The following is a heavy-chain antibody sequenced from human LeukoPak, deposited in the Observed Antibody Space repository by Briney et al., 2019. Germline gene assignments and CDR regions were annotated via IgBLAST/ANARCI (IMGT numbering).Heavy chain of an antibody. V-gene: IGHV3-48*03. CDR2: ISSSGRKI. D-gene: IGHD2-15*01. Sequence: PGGSLRLSCAVYGFIFSDYEMNWVRQAPGKGLEWVSYISSSGRKIYYADSVKGRFTISRDNAKTSLYLQMNSLRADDTAIYYCARGPRDPTEYCSRGACAPTYEVWGQGALVTVSS. CDR1: GFIFSDYE. J-gene: IGHJ4*02. CDR3: ARGPRDPTEYCSRGACAPTYEV.